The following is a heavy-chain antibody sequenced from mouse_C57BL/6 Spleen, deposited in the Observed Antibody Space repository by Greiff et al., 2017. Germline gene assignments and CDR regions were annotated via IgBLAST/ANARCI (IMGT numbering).Heavy chain of an antibody. CDR2: IDPSDSYT. CDR1: GYTFTSYW. CDR3: ARRSPHYYGSSHWYFDV. Sequence: VQLQQSGAELVMPGASVKLSCKASGYTFTSYWMHWVKQRPGQGLEWIGEIDPSDSYTNYNQKFKGKSTLTVDKSSSTAYMQLSSLTSEDSAVYYCARRSPHYYGSSHWYFDVWGTGTTVTVSS. V-gene: IGHV1-69*01. J-gene: IGHJ1*03. D-gene: IGHD1-1*01.